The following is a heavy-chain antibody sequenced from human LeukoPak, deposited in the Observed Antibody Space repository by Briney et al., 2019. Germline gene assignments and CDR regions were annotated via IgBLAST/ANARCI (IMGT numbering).Heavy chain of an antibody. CDR2: INPNGGST. V-gene: IGHV1-46*01. CDR1: GYTFTIYY. J-gene: IGHJ3*02. D-gene: IGHD3-22*01. Sequence: ASVKVSCKASGYTFTIYYMHWVRQAPGQGLEWMGIINPNGGSTSYAQKFQGRVTMTRDTATSTVYMELSSRRSEDTAVYYSARDETMIVVVERGGAFDIWGQGTMVTVSS. CDR3: ARDETMIVVVERGGAFDI.